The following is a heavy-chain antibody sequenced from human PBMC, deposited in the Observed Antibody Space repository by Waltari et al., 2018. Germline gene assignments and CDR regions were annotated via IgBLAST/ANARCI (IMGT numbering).Heavy chain of an antibody. CDR3: ARDTRGRYYDSSGYAPHFDY. V-gene: IGHV4-39*02. CDR2: IYYSGST. D-gene: IGHD3-22*01. CDR1: GGSISSSSYY. J-gene: IGHJ4*02. Sequence: QLQLQESGPGLVKPSETLSLTCTVSGGSISSSSYYWGWIRQPPGKGLEWIGSIYYSGSTYYNPSLKSRVTISVDTSKNQCSLKLSSVTAADTAVYYCARDTRGRYYDSSGYAPHFDYWGQGTLVTVSS.